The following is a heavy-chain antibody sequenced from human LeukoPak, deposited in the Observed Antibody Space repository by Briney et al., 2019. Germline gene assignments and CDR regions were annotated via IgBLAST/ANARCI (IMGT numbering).Heavy chain of an antibody. CDR3: ARGRSYDDPFDY. V-gene: IGHV1-2*02. CDR1: GYTVTGYY. J-gene: IGHJ4*02. Sequence: ASVKVSCKASGYTVTGYYMHWVRQAPGQGLEWMGWSNPNSGGTNYAQKFQCRGTMTRGTSISTAYMELSRLRSDDTAVYYCARGRSYDDPFDYWGQGTLVTVSS. D-gene: IGHD3-3*01. CDR2: SNPNSGGT.